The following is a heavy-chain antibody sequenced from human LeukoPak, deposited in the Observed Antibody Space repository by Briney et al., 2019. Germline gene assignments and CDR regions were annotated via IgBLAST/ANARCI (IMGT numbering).Heavy chain of an antibody. Sequence: PGGSLRLSCAASGFTFSSYSMNWVRQAPGKGLEWVSSISSSSSYIYYADSVKGRFTISRDNAKNSLYLQMNSLRAEDTAVYYCARDFRARQSSVPYYFDYWGQGTLVTVSS. J-gene: IGHJ4*02. CDR1: GFTFSSYS. D-gene: IGHD6-6*01. CDR2: ISSSSSYI. V-gene: IGHV3-21*01. CDR3: ARDFRARQSSVPYYFDY.